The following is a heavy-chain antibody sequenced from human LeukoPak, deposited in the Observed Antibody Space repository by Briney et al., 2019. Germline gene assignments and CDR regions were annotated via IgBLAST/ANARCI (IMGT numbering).Heavy chain of an antibody. J-gene: IGHJ5*02. CDR1: GFTFDDYG. CDR2: IRGDGNDA. CDR3: SRDRVLGSGSLDA. Sequence: PGGSLRLSCAASGFTFDDYGMSWVRQAPGKGLVWVSRIRGDGNDATYADSVKGRFTVSRDNARSTLFLQMNRLTADDTAVYYCSRDRVLGSGSLDAWGQGTLVSVSS. V-gene: IGHV3-74*01. D-gene: IGHD3-10*01.